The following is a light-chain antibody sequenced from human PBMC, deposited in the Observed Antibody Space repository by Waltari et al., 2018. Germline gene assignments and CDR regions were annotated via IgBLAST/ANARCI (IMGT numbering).Light chain of an antibody. CDR1: QDIRNY. J-gene: IGKJ3*01. V-gene: IGKV1-33*01. CDR3: QQYDNLLFT. CDR2: GAS. Sequence: DFQMIQSPSSLSASVGDRVTITCQASQDIRNYLNWYQQKPGKAPKVLIYGASNLETGVPSRFSGSGSGTHFTFTISSLQPEDIATYYCQQYDNLLFTFGPGTKVDIK.